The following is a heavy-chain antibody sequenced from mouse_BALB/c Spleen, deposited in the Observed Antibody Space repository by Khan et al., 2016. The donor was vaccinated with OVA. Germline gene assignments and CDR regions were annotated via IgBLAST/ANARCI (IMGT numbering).Heavy chain of an antibody. D-gene: IGHD2-14*01. CDR3: VRDGSYHRSDGWFAY. Sequence: QVQLKESGAELARPGASVKMSCKASGYTFTSYTIHWIKKRPGQGLEWIGYINPSNGYTNYNQKFKDKATLTTDKSSTPAYLQLSSLTSDDSAVYNCVRDGSYHRSDGWFAYWGQGTLVTVSS. CDR1: GYTFTSYT. J-gene: IGHJ3*01. CDR2: INPSNGYT. V-gene: IGHV1-4*01.